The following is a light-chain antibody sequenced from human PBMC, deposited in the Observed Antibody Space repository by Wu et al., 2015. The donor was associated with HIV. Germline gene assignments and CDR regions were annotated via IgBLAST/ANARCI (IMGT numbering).Light chain of an antibody. Sequence: DIVLTQSPATLSLSPGEGATLSCRASQSVSNYLAWYQQKPGQAPRLLIYDSFRRATGIPARFSGSGSGTVFTLSISSLEPEDSAIYYCQQRTYWPITFGQGTRLEIQ. CDR3: QQRTYWPIT. V-gene: IGKV3-11*01. J-gene: IGKJ5*01. CDR2: DSF. CDR1: QSVSNY.